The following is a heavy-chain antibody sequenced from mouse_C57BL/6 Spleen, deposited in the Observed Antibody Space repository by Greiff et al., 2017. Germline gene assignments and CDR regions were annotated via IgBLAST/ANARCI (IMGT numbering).Heavy chain of an antibody. CDR2: FYPGSGSI. CDR3: ARHGIPFRAMDY. J-gene: IGHJ4*01. CDR1: GYTFTEYT. Sequence: VKLMESGPELVKPGASVKLSCKASGYTFTEYTIHWVKQRSGQGLEWIGWFYPGSGSIKYNEKFKDKATLTADKSSSTVYMELSRLTSEDSAVYFCARHGIPFRAMDYWGQGTSVTVSS. V-gene: IGHV1-62-2*01.